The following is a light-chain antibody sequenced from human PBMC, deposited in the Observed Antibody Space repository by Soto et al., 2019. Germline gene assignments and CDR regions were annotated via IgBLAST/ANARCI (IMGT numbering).Light chain of an antibody. CDR1: EGVSSSY. CDR3: QQYGSSPPWT. J-gene: IGKJ1*01. Sequence: EIVLAQSPVTLSWSPGERATLSCRASEGVSSSYLAWYQQKPGQAPRLLIYGASSRATGIPDRFSGSGSGTDFTLTISRLEPEDFAVYYCQQYGSSPPWTFGQGTKVDIK. V-gene: IGKV3-20*01. CDR2: GAS.